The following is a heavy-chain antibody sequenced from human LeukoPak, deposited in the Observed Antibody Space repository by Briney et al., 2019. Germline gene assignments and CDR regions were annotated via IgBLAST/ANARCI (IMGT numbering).Heavy chain of an antibody. J-gene: IGHJ3*02. CDR2: IKPNSGGT. CDR1: GYTFTGYD. V-gene: IGHV1-2*06. Sequence: GASVKVSCKASGYTFTGYDMHWVGRAPGQGVGWMGRIKPNSGGTDYAQKFQGRVTITRRTTISTAYKELSKLRSADTAAYYCGREYAYYDSSGYPRRDAFDIWGQGTMVTVSS. CDR3: GREYAYYDSSGYPRRDAFDI. D-gene: IGHD3-22*01.